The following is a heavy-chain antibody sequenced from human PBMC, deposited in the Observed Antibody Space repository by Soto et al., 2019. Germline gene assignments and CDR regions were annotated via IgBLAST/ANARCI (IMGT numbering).Heavy chain of an antibody. CDR2: IFYSGST. V-gene: IGHV4-30-4*01. CDR1: GGSISSGDYY. J-gene: IGHJ5*02. Sequence: SETLSLTCTVSGGSISSGDYYWSWIRQPPGKGLEWIGYIFYSGSTYYSPSLKSRVTISVDTSKNQFSLKLSSVTAADTAVYYCAREAMGDILLLQASIIPHNWYDPWGQGTLVTVSS. D-gene: IGHD2-2*01. CDR3: AREAMGDILLLQASIIPHNWYDP.